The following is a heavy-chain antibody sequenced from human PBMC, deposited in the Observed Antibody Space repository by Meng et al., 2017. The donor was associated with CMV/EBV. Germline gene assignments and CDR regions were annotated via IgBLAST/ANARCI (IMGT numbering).Heavy chain of an antibody. Sequence: SETLSLTCTVSGGSISSYYWSWIRQLPGKGLEWIGYIYYSGSTNYNPSLKSRVTISVDTSKNQFSLKMSSVTAADTAVYYCARGAPPTPRYGSGSYFNVPLYYYYGMDVWGQGTTVTVSS. V-gene: IGHV4-59*01. J-gene: IGHJ6*02. CDR2: IYYSGST. CDR3: ARGAPPTPRYGSGSYFNVPLYYYYGMDV. CDR1: GGSISSYY. D-gene: IGHD3-10*01.